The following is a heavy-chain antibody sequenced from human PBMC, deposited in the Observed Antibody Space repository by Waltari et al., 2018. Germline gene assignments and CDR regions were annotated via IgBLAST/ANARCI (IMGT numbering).Heavy chain of an antibody. D-gene: IGHD4-17*01. CDR1: GGTFSSYA. J-gene: IGHJ5*02. CDR2: INPNSGGT. CDR3: ARDDYGDGNWFDP. V-gene: IGHV1-2*02. Sequence: QVQLVQSGAEVKKPGSSVKVSCKASGGTFSSYAISWVRQAPGQGLEWMGGINPNSGGTNYAQKFQGRVTMTRDTSISTAYMELSRLRSDDTAVYYCARDDYGDGNWFDPWGQGTLVTVSS.